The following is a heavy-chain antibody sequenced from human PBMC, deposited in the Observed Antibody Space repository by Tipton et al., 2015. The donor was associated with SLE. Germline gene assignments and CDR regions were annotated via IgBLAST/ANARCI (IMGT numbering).Heavy chain of an antibody. CDR1: GFTFSNYA. D-gene: IGHD3-3*01. CDR3: ARSPVDYWNGYSA. CDR2: ITGSGDRT. J-gene: IGHJ4*02. V-gene: IGHV3-23*01. Sequence: LSLTCAASGFTFSNYAMSWVRQAPGKGLEWISAITGSGDRTYYTDSVKGRFTISRDNSKNSLYLQMNGLRAEDTAVYYCARSPVDYWNGYSAWGQGTLVTVSS.